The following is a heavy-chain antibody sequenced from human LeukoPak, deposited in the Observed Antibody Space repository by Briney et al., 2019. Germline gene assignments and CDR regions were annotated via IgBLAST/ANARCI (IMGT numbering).Heavy chain of an antibody. CDR2: IRQDGSEK. V-gene: IGHV3-7*01. D-gene: IGHD3-9*01. CDR1: GFTFSSYW. Sequence: GGSLRLSCAASGFTFSSYWMSWVRQAPGKGLEWVANIRQDGSEKYYVDSVKGRFTISRDNAKNSLYLQMNSLGAEDTAVYYCARDRPVSGILTGYDPYYYYMDVWGKGTTVTVSS. CDR3: ARDRPVSGILTGYDPYYYYMDV. J-gene: IGHJ6*03.